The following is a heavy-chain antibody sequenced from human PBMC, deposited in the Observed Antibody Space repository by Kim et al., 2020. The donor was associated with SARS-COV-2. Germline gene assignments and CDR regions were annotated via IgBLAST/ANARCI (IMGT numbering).Heavy chain of an antibody. Sequence: PSLKSRVTISVDTSKNQFALKLSSVTAADTAVYYCARSPKSSTVVLRFDPWGQGTLVTVSS. CDR3: ARSPKSSTVVLRFDP. V-gene: IGHV4-31*02. D-gene: IGHD2-2*01. J-gene: IGHJ5*02.